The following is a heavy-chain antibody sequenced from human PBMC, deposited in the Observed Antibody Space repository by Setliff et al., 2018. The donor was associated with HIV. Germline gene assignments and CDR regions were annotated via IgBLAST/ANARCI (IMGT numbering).Heavy chain of an antibody. V-gene: IGHV3-23*01. J-gene: IGHJ4*02. Sequence: PGGSVRLSCAASGFTFSSYAMSWVRQAPGKGLEWVSAISPSGGSTYYADSVRGRFTISRDNSKNTLYLQMNSLRAEDTALYYCAKTPVLPEVMSPFRSFHFDFWGQGTLVTVSS. CDR1: GFTFSSYA. CDR2: ISPSGGST. CDR3: AKTPVLPEVMSPFRSFHFDF. D-gene: IGHD2-15*01.